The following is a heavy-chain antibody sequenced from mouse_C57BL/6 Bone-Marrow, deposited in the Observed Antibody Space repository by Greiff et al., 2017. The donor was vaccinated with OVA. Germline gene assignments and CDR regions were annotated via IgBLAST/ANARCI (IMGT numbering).Heavy chain of an antibody. V-gene: IGHV5-12*01. J-gene: IGHJ4*01. Sequence: EVNVVESGGGLVQPGGSLKLSCAASGFTFSDFYMYWIRQTPEKRLEWVAYISNGGGSTYSPDTVTGRFTISRDTAKNTLYLQMSRLKSEDTAMYYCARLDAMDYWGQGTSVTVSS. CDR1: GFTFSDFY. CDR3: ARLDAMDY. CDR2: ISNGGGST.